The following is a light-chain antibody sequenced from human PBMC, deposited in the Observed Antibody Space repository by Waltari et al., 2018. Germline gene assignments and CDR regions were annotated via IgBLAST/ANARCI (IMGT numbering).Light chain of an antibody. J-gene: IGLJ2*01. Sequence: QSVLPQPPSVSAAPGPKVTISCSGRRSNIGNNYVSWYQQLPGTAPKLLIYDNDKRYAGVPDRFAGSKSSTSATLGINGLQTGDEADYYCVAWDHSLSAVLFGGGTKLTVL. CDR2: DND. V-gene: IGLV1-51*01. CDR1: RSNIGNNY. CDR3: VAWDHSLSAVL.